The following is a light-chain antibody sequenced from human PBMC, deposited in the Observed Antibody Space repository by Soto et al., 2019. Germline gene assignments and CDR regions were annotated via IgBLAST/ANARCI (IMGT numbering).Light chain of an antibody. Sequence: DIQMTQSPSTLSASVGDRVTITCRASQGIRSWLAWYQQKPGKAPKLLLYKASTLQSGVPSRFSGSASGTEFTLTISSLQPDDFATYYCQQYDSYSPLTFGGGTKVEIK. CDR1: QGIRSW. CDR3: QQYDSYSPLT. CDR2: KAS. J-gene: IGKJ4*01. V-gene: IGKV1-5*03.